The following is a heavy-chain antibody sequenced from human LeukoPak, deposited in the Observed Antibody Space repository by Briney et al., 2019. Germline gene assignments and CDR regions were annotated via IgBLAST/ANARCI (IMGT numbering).Heavy chain of an antibody. V-gene: IGHV1-69*13. Sequence: RASVKVSCKTSGYTFSRYGFSWVRQAPGQGLEWMGGIIPIFGTANYAQKFQGRVTITADESTSTAYMELSSLRSEDTAVYYCARDAFYYYDSSGYNFDYWGQGTLVTVSS. J-gene: IGHJ4*02. CDR2: IIPIFGTA. CDR1: GYTFSRYG. CDR3: ARDAFYYYDSSGYNFDY. D-gene: IGHD3-22*01.